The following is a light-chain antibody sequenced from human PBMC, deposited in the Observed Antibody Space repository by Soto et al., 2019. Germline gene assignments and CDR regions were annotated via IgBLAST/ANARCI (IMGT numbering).Light chain of an antibody. V-gene: IGLV2-14*01. CDR2: EVS. Sequence: QSVLTQPASVSGSPGQSITISCTGTSSDVGGYNYVSWYQQHPGKAPKFLIYEVSNRPSGVSNRFSGSKSGNTASLTISGLQAEDEVDYYCSSYTSTNTWVFGGGTKLTVL. CDR1: SSDVGGYNY. CDR3: SSYTSTNTWV. J-gene: IGLJ3*02.